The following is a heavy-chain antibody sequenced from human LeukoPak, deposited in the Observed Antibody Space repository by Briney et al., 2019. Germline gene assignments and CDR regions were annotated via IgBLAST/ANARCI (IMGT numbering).Heavy chain of an antibody. D-gene: IGHD3-9*01. J-gene: IGHJ6*02. CDR1: GFTFSSYG. V-gene: IGHV3-33*01. Sequence: GGSLRLSCAASGFTFSSYGMHWVRQAPGKGLEWVAVIWYDGSNKYYADSVKGRFTISRDNSKNTLYLQMNSLRAEDTAVYYCARALLRRPYYYYYGMDVWGQGTTVTVSS. CDR2: IWYDGSNK. CDR3: ARALLRRPYYYYYGMDV.